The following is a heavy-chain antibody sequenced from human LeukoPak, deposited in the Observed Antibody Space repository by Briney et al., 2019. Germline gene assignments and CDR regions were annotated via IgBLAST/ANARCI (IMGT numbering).Heavy chain of an antibody. CDR2: IIPIFGTA. CDR3: ARAYCSSTSCPSIYYFDY. J-gene: IGHJ4*02. D-gene: IGHD2-2*01. Sequence: SVKVSCKASGGTFSSYAINWVRQAPGQGLEWMGGIIPIFGTANYAQKFQGRVTMTADESTSTAYMELSSLRSEDTAVYYCARAYCSSTSCPSIYYFDYWGQGTLVTVSS. V-gene: IGHV1-69*13. CDR1: GGTFSSYA.